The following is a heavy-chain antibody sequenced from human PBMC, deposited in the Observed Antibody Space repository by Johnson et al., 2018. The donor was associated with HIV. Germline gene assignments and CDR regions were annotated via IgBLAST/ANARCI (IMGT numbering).Heavy chain of an antibody. CDR1: GFTFSSYG. D-gene: IGHD5-18*01. Sequence: QVQVVESGGGLIHPGGSLRLSCAASGFTFSSYGMHWVRQAPGKGLEWVAVISYDGSNKYYADSVKGRFTISRDNSKNTLYLQMNSLRAEDTAVYYCAKDREGIQLWLGRMSFDIWGQGTMVTVSS. CDR2: ISYDGSNK. J-gene: IGHJ3*02. V-gene: IGHV3-33*05. CDR3: AKDREGIQLWLGRMSFDI.